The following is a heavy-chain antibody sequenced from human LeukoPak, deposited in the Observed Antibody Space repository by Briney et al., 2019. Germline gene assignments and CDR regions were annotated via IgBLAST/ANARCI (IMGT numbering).Heavy chain of an antibody. Sequence: ASVKVSCKASGYTFTSYGISWMRQAPGQGLEWMGWISAYNGNTNYAQKLQGRVTMTTDTSTSTAYMELRSLRSDDTAVYYCARAPSYDSSGYYYSLWGQGTLVTVSS. V-gene: IGHV1-18*01. CDR1: GYTFTSYG. CDR3: ARAPSYDSSGYYYSL. CDR2: ISAYNGNT. J-gene: IGHJ4*02. D-gene: IGHD3-22*01.